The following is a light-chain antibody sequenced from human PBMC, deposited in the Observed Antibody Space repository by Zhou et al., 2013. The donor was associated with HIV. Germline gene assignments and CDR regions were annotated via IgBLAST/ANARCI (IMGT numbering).Light chain of an antibody. CDR2: AAS. J-gene: IGKJ4*01. CDR3: QQSYSTPLT. Sequence: DIQLTQSPSFLSASVGDRVTIACRASQGISSYLAWYQQKPGKAPKLLIYAASTLQSGVPSRFSGSGSGTDFTLTISSLQPEDFATYYCQQSYSTPLTFGGGTKVESK. CDR1: QGISSY. V-gene: IGKV1-39*01.